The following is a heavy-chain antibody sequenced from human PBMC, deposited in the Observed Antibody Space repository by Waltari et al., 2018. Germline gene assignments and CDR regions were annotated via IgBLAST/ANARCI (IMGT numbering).Heavy chain of an antibody. CDR1: GGSISSGSYY. CDR2: IYTSGST. V-gene: IGHV4-61*09. CDR3: ARVFADLEGYPNWFDP. Sequence: QVQLQESGPGLVKPSQTLSLTCTVSGGSISSGSYYWSWIRQPAGKGLEWIGYIYTSGSTNYNPSRKRRVTISVDTSKNQFSLKLSSVTAADTAVYYCARVFADLEGYPNWFDPWGQGTLVTVSS. D-gene: IGHD2-15*01. J-gene: IGHJ5*02.